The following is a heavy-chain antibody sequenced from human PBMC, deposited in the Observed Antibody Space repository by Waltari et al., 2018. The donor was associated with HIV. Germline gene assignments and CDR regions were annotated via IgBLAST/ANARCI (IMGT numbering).Heavy chain of an antibody. CDR3: ARDRQGTVTKDFDY. Sequence: EVQLVESGGGLVKPGGSLRLSCAASGFTFSGSSMNWVRQAPGKGLEWVSSISSSSTFIYYADSVKGRFTISRDNAKNSLYLQMNSLRAEDTAVYYCARDRQGTVTKDFDYWGQGTLVTVSS. J-gene: IGHJ4*02. CDR1: GFTFSGSS. V-gene: IGHV3-21*01. CDR2: ISSSSTFI. D-gene: IGHD4-17*01.